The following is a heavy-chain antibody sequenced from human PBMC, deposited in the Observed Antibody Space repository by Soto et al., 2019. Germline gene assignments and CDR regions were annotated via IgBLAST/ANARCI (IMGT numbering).Heavy chain of an antibody. CDR1: GFSFSSHW. Sequence: GGSLRLSCTASGFSFSSHWMHWVRQAPGKGLIWVSRINTDGSTTNYADSVKGRFTISRDNAKNTLYLQMNSLRADDTAVYYCVGFGTYYDTSGYLYWGQGALVTVSS. CDR2: INTDGSTT. J-gene: IGHJ4*02. CDR3: VGFGTYYDTSGYLY. D-gene: IGHD3-22*01. V-gene: IGHV3-74*01.